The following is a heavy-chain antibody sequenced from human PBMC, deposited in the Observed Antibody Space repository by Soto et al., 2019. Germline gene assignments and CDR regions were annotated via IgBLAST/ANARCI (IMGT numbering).Heavy chain of an antibody. V-gene: IGHV4-39*01. Sequence: SETLSLTCTVSGGSISSSSYYWGWIRQPPGKGLEWIGSIYYSGSTYYNPSLKSRVTISVDTSKNQFSLKLSSVTAADTAVYYCASRYYDFWSGYYGRLDYWGQGTLVTVSS. CDR3: ASRYYDFWSGYYGRLDY. J-gene: IGHJ4*02. D-gene: IGHD3-3*01. CDR1: GGSISSSSYY. CDR2: IYYSGST.